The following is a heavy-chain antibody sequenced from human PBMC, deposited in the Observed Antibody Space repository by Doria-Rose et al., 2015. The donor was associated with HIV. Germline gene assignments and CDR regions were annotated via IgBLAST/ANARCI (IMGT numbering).Heavy chain of an antibody. V-gene: IGHV4-30-4*01. CDR2: ISSSGTT. CDR3: ARARNYGFPHFFDF. J-gene: IGHJ4*02. D-gene: IGHD3-10*01. Sequence: QVQLQESGPGLVRPSQTLSLTCTVSGDSISSGDSFWSWIRQPPGKGPEWIGYISSSGTTYYYPSLSSRLTISLDASKNQFSLNLNSVTAADTAVYYCARARNYGFPHFFDFWGQGTLVTVSS. CDR1: GDSISSGDSF.